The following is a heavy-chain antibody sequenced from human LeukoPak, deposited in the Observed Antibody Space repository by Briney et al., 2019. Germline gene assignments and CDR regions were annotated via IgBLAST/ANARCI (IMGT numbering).Heavy chain of an antibody. D-gene: IGHD2-21*01. Sequence: KPSETLSLTCTVSGGSISSYYWSWIRQPPGKGLEWIGYIYYSGSTNYNPSLKSRVTISVDTSKNQFSLKLSSVTAADTAVYYCAGESIESGAFDIWGQGTMVTVSS. V-gene: IGHV4-59*01. CDR1: GGSISSYY. CDR2: IYYSGST. CDR3: AGESIESGAFDI. J-gene: IGHJ3*02.